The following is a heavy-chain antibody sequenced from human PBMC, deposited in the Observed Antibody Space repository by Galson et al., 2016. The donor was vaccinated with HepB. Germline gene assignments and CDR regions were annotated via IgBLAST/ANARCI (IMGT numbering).Heavy chain of an antibody. CDR1: GFTFSRHG. Sequence: SLRLSCAASGFTFSRHGMHWFRQAPGKGLEWVAVIWHDGNNKYYADSVKGRFTISRDTSENTLYLQMNSLRAEDTAVYFCARGGDFWSGYYRKDFDYWGQGTLVTVSS. D-gene: IGHD3-3*01. V-gene: IGHV3-33*01. J-gene: IGHJ4*02. CDR2: IWHDGNNK. CDR3: ARGGDFWSGYYRKDFDY.